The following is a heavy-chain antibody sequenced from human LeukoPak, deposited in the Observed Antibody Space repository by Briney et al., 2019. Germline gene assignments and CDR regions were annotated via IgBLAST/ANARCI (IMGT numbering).Heavy chain of an antibody. CDR3: ARDWGSSTRYDAFDI. J-gene: IGHJ3*02. D-gene: IGHD3-16*01. CDR1: AGSISSYY. CDR2: ITTSGSI. Sequence: SETLSLTCTVSAGSISSYYWNWIRQPAGAGLECIRRITTSGSINSNLSLQSLLTMSVDPSKNHFSPKLRPVTAADAAVYFWARDWGSSTRYDAFDIWGQGTIVSVSA. V-gene: IGHV4-4*07.